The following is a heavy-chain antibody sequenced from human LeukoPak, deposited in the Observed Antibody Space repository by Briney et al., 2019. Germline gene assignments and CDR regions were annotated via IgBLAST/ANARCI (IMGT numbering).Heavy chain of an antibody. V-gene: IGHV4-59*08. CDR2: LFNSGGT. Sequence: KPSETLSLTCTVSGASISSYHWSWIRQPPGKGLEWIGDLFNSGGTSYNASLKSRVTVSVDTSKKQVSLKVTSVTAADTAVYYCARRIPASGMRGVWGQGTTVTVTS. CDR3: ARRIPASGMRGV. D-gene: IGHD3-10*01. J-gene: IGHJ6*02. CDR1: GASISSYH.